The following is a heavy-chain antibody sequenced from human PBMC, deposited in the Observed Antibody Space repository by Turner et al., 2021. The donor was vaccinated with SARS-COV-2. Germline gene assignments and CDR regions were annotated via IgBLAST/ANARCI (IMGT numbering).Heavy chain of an antibody. D-gene: IGHD6-19*01. Sequence: QVHLVQSEPEARKPGASVKVSCKVSGYTLIELSMHWVRQAPGKGLEWMGGFDPEDVETIYAQKFQGRVTMTEDTSTDTAYMELSSLRSEDTAVYYCATVFAVAGLSYGMDVWGQGTTVTVSS. CDR1: GYTLIELS. J-gene: IGHJ6*02. V-gene: IGHV1-24*01. CDR3: ATVFAVAGLSYGMDV. CDR2: FDPEDVET.